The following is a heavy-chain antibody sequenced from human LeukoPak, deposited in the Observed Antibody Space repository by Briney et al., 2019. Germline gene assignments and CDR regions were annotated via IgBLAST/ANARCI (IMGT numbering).Heavy chain of an antibody. CDR1: VGSISSYY. CDR2: IYYSGST. Sequence: PSETLSLTCTVSVGSISSYYWSWIRQPPGKGLEWIGYIYYSGSTNYNPSLKSRVTISVDTSKNQFSLKLSSVTAADTAVYYCARGAEVDCSGGSCYVRNWFDPWGQGTLVTVSS. CDR3: ARGAEVDCSGGSCYVRNWFDP. V-gene: IGHV4-59*01. J-gene: IGHJ5*02. D-gene: IGHD2-15*01.